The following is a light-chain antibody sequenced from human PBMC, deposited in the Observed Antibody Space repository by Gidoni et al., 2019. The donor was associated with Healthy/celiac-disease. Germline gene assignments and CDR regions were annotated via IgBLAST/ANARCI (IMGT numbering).Light chain of an antibody. J-gene: IGKJ1*01. Sequence: IVLTQSPASLAVSLGERATLHCKPSQSVLYSSNNKNYLDWYQQKPGQAPKLLIYWASTRECGVPDRFSGSGSGTDFTLTISSLQAEDVAVYYCQQYYSTPWTFGQGTKVEIK. CDR2: WAS. CDR3: QQYYSTPWT. CDR1: QSVLYSSNNKNY. V-gene: IGKV4-1*01.